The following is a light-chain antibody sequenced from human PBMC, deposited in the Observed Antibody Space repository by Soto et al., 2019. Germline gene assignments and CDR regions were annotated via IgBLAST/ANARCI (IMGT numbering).Light chain of an antibody. Sequence: QSVLTQPPSVSAAPGQDVTISCSGSTSNIGLNDVAWYQQLPGTAPKLLLYENNKRPSGIPDRFSGSKSGTSATLGITGLQTGDEADYYRGAWDTSLNGGLFGGGTKVTVL. J-gene: IGLJ2*01. CDR1: TSNIGLND. CDR3: GAWDTSLNGGL. V-gene: IGLV1-51*02. CDR2: ENN.